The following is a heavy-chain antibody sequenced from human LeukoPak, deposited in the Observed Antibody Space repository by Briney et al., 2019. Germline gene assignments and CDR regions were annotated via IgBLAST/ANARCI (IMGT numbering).Heavy chain of an antibody. CDR3: ARRRSRAFDI. V-gene: IGHV1-2*06. J-gene: IGHJ3*02. CDR1: GYTFTDYY. CDR2: INPNSGDA. D-gene: IGHD5-24*01. Sequence: ASVKVSCKASGYTFTDYYIHWVRQAPGQGLEWMGRINPNSGDANYAQNFQGRVTMTRDTSIGTAYMELSRLRSDDTAVYYCARRRSRAFDIWGQGTMVTVSS.